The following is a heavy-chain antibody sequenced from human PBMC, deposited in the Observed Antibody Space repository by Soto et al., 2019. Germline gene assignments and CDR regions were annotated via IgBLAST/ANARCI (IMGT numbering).Heavy chain of an antibody. CDR1: GFTFSSYA. J-gene: IGHJ4*02. Sequence: PGGSLRLSCAASGFTFSSYAMHWVRQAPGKGLEWVAVISYDGSNKYYADSVKGRFTISRDNSKNTLYLRMNSLRAEDTAVYYCAREGYWELHYYFDYWGQGTLVTVSS. V-gene: IGHV3-30-3*01. D-gene: IGHD1-26*01. CDR3: AREGYWELHYYFDY. CDR2: ISYDGSNK.